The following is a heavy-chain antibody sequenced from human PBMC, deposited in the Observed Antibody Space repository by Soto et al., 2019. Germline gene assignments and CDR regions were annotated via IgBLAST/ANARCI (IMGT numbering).Heavy chain of an antibody. D-gene: IGHD3-3*01. CDR2: ISAYNGNT. CDR3: ARDGITIFGVVTLDY. V-gene: IGHV1-18*01. Sequence: QVQLVQSGAEVKKPGASVKVSCKASGYTFTSYGISWVRQAPGQGLEWMGWISAYNGNTNYAQKLQGRVTMTTDTSTSRAYMERRSLRSDDTAVYYCARDGITIFGVVTLDYWGQGTLVTVSS. J-gene: IGHJ4*02. CDR1: GYTFTSYG.